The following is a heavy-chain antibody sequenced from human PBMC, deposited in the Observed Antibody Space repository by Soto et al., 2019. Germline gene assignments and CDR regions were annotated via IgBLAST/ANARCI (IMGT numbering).Heavy chain of an antibody. J-gene: IGHJ4*02. CDR2: IKSDGSST. V-gene: IGHV3-74*01. CDR3: AIGGGDYNYLDY. CDR1: GFLFNTYW. D-gene: IGHD3-9*01. Sequence: EVQLVESGGGLVQPGGSLRLSCAASGFLFNTYWMFWVRQAPRKGLLWVPRIKSDGSSTNYADSVKGRFTISRDNAKNTLYLQMTSLRAEDTAVYYCAIGGGDYNYLDYWGQGILVTVSS.